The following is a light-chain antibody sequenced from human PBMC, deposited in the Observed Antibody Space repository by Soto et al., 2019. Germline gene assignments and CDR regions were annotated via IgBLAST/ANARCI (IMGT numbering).Light chain of an antibody. CDR2: GAS. Sequence: EIVMTQSPATLSVSPGERATLSCRASQSVSSYLAWYQQKPGQAPRLLIYGASTRATGIPARFSGSGSGTEFALTISSLWSEDLAVYYCQQYSDWPSITFGKGTRLEI. CDR1: QSVSSY. J-gene: IGKJ5*01. CDR3: QQYSDWPSIT. V-gene: IGKV3-15*01.